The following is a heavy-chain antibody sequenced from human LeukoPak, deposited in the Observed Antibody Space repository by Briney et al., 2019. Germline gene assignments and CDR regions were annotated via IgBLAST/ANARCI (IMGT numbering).Heavy chain of an antibody. Sequence: SETLSLTCAVYGGSFSGYYWSWIRQPPGKGLEWIGEINHSGSTNYNPSLKSRVTIPVDTSKNQFSLKLSSVTAADTAVYYCALSRSGFFAFDIWGQGTMVTVSS. V-gene: IGHV4-34*01. CDR2: INHSGST. CDR1: GGSFSGYY. D-gene: IGHD2/OR15-2a*01. J-gene: IGHJ3*02. CDR3: ALSRSGFFAFDI.